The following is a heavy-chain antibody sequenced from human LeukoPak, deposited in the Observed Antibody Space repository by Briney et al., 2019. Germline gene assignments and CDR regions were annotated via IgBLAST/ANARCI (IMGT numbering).Heavy chain of an antibody. D-gene: IGHD2-15*01. V-gene: IGHV4-34*01. J-gene: IGHJ4*02. CDR3: ARERNHLGYCSAASCYTSYYFDY. CDR2: INHSGST. Sequence: SETLSLTCAVYGGSFSDDYWSWIRQPPGKGLEWIGEINHSGSTNYNPSLKSRVTISVDTSKNQFSLKLSSVTAADTAVYYCARERNHLGYCSAASCYTSYYFDYWGQGTLVTVSS. CDR1: GGSFSDDY.